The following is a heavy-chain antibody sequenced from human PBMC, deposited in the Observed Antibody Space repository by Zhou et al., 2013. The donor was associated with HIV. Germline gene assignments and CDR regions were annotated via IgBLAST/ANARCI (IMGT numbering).Heavy chain of an antibody. CDR2: MNPNSGNT. CDR1: GYTFTSYD. CDR3: ARDLRNYDYVWGSYRNFDY. J-gene: IGHJ4*02. Sequence: QVQLVQSGAEVKKPGASVKVSCKASGYTFTSYDINWVRQATGQGLEWMGWMNPNSGNTGYAQKFQGRVTMTRNTSISTAYMELSSLRSEDTAVYYCARDLRNYDYVWGSYRNFDYWGQGTLVTVSS. V-gene: IGHV1-8*01. D-gene: IGHD3-16*02.